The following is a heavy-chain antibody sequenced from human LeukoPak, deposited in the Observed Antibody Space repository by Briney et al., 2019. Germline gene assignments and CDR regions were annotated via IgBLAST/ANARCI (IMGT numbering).Heavy chain of an antibody. Sequence: GGSLRLSCAASGFTVSSNYMSWVRQAPGKGLEWVAFIRSRVYGGTTEHAASVEARFTISRDDSKSIAYLQMNSLRTEDTAVYYCTRGTGRYVMVDSWGQGTLVTVSS. D-gene: IGHD1-1*01. CDR1: GFTVSSNY. J-gene: IGHJ4*02. CDR3: TRGTGRYVMVDS. V-gene: IGHV3-49*04. CDR2: IRSRVYGGTT.